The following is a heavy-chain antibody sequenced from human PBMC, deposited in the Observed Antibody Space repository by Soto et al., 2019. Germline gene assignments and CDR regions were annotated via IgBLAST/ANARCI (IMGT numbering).Heavy chain of an antibody. V-gene: IGHV3-33*01. CDR2: IWYDGSNK. CDR3: AREGEVPAALFDY. CDR1: GFTFSSYG. Sequence: QVQLVESGGGVVQPGRSLRLSCAASGFTFSSYGMHWVRQAPGKGLEWVAVIWYDGSNKYYADSVKGRFTISRDNSKNPLYLQMNSLRAEDTAVYYCAREGEVPAALFDYWGQGTLVTVSS. J-gene: IGHJ4*02. D-gene: IGHD2-2*01.